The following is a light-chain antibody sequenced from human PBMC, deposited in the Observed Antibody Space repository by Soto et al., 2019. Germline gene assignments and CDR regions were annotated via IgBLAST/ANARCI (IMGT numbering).Light chain of an antibody. J-gene: IGLJ3*02. Sequence: QSVLTQPPSVSETPGQRVTISCSGSSSNIGGNSVNWYHQVPGTAPKLLMYSNYHRPSGVPDRFSGSKSGTSASLAISGLQSEDEGDYYCAAWEDSMNGPVFGGGTKLTVL. CDR1: SSNIGGNS. V-gene: IGLV1-44*01. CDR2: SNY. CDR3: AAWEDSMNGPV.